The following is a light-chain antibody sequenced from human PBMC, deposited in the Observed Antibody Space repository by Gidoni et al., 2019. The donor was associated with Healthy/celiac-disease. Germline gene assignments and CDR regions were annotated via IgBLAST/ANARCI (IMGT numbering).Light chain of an antibody. CDR2: KAS. CDR1: QSISSW. V-gene: IGKV1-5*03. Sequence: DIQMTQFPCTLSASVGDRVPTTCRASQSISSWLAWYQQQPGKAPKGLIHKASSLESGVPSRFSGSGSWTEFSLTISSLQPDDFAAYYCQQYNSYSWTFGQGTKVEIK. CDR3: QQYNSYSWT. J-gene: IGKJ1*01.